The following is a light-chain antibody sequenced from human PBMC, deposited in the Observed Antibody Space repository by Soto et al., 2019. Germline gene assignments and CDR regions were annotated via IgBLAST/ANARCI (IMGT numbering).Light chain of an antibody. J-gene: IGKJ4*01. CDR2: AAS. CDR1: ETISSS. CDR3: QQTYSTPLT. V-gene: IGKV1-39*01. Sequence: DNQMTQSPSSLSASVGDRVTVTCRASETISSSLHWYQQKVGEAPKLLIEAASNLQSGVPSRFSGSGSGTDFTLTISSLQPEDFATYYCQQTYSTPLTFGGGTKVEIK.